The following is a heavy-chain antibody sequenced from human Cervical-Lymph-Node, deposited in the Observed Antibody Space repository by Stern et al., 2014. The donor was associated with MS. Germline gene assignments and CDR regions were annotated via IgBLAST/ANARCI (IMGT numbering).Heavy chain of an antibody. Sequence: EVQLVESGGGSVQPGRSLRLSCAASGFTFDDCAMHWVRQAPGTGLEWVSGISWNSNNIGYADSVRGRFTISRDNAKNSLYLQMNGLRPEDTALYYCVKDISERHYYFDSWGEGTLVTVSS. D-gene: IGHD3-16*02. CDR1: GFTFDDCA. CDR2: ISWNSNNI. V-gene: IGHV3-9*01. CDR3: VKDISERHYYFDS. J-gene: IGHJ4*02.